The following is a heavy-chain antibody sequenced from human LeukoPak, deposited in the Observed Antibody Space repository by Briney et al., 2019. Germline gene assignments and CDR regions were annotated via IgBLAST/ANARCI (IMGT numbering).Heavy chain of an antibody. Sequence: GGGLRLSCALSGFTLTVYWMNRCRDAPAKGREWGANVRQDGGEKSYVDSLRGPFTISRENTKSSLYLQINSPRAEHTRVYYCARDRTAAGLYFDLWGEGTLVTVSS. CDR1: GFTLTVYW. J-gene: IGHJ4*01. CDR3: ARDRTAAGLYFDL. D-gene: IGHD6-13*01. V-gene: IGHV3-7*01. CDR2: VRQDGGEK.